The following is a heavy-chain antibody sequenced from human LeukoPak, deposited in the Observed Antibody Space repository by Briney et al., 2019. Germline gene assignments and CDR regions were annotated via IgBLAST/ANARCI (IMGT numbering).Heavy chain of an antibody. CDR2: IYYTGST. CDR1: SGSISSYY. J-gene: IGHJ4*02. D-gene: IGHD6-13*01. V-gene: IGHV4-59*08. Sequence: SETLSLTCTVSSGSISSYYWSWIRQPPGKGLEWIGYIYYTGSTNYNPSLKSRVTISIDTSKNQFSLNLSSVTAADTAVYYCARIGAGSSRDYWGQGTLVTVSS. CDR3: ARIGAGSSRDY.